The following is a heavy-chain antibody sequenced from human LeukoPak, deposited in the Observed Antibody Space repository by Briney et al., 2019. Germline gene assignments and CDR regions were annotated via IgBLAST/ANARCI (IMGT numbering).Heavy chain of an antibody. CDR1: GYTFTSYD. CDR3: ARADVVVTGMVDY. J-gene: IGHJ4*02. V-gene: IGHV1-8*01. Sequence: ASVKVSCKASGYTFTSYDINRVRQATGQGIEWMGWINPNSGNTGYAQNFQGRVTMTRNTSISTAYMELSSLRSEDTAVYYCARADVVVTGMVDYWGQGTLVTVSS. CDR2: INPNSGNT. D-gene: IGHD2-21*02.